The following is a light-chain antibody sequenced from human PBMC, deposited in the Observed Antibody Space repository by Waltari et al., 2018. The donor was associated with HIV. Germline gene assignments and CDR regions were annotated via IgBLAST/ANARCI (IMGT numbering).Light chain of an antibody. J-gene: IGKJ2*01. CDR3: LQYNSYPYT. CDR2: KAS. Sequence: DIQMTQSPSTLSASVGDTVTISCRASQSISSWLAWYQQKPGKAPKVLIYKASTLQSGVPSRFGGSGSGTDFTLSISSLQPDDFATYYCLQYNSYPYTFGQGTRLEIK. CDR1: QSISSW. V-gene: IGKV1-5*03.